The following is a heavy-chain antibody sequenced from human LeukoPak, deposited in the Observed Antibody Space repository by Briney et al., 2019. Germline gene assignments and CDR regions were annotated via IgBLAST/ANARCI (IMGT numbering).Heavy chain of an antibody. CDR1: GYTFTGYY. V-gene: IGHV1-2*02. J-gene: IGHJ4*02. CDR2: INPNSGGT. Sequence: ASVKVSCKASGYTFTGYYMHWVRQAPGQGLEWMGWINPNSGGTNYAQKFQGRVTMTRDTSISTAYMELSRLRSDDTAVYYCARVNPPLTTVTTFDYWGRGTLVTVSS. CDR3: ARVNPPLTTVTTFDY. D-gene: IGHD4-17*01.